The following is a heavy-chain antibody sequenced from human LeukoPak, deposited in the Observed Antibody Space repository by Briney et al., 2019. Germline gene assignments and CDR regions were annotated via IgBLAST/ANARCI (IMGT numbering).Heavy chain of an antibody. J-gene: IGHJ4*02. D-gene: IGHD2-15*01. CDR2: INPSGGST. CDR1: GYTFISYG. V-gene: IGHV1-46*01. CDR3: ARARNYCSGGSCYGGIFDY. Sequence: GASVKVSCKASGYTFISYGITWVRQAPGQGLEWMGIINPSGGSTSYAQKFQGRVTMTRDTSTSTVYMELSSLRSEDTAVYYCARARNYCSGGSCYGGIFDYWGQGTLVTVSS.